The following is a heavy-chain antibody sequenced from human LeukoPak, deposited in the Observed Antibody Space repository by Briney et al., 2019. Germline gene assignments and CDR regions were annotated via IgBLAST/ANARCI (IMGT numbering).Heavy chain of an antibody. V-gene: IGHV4-59*12. CDR1: GGSISSYY. D-gene: IGHD6-6*01. J-gene: IGHJ4*02. Sequence: SETLSLTCTVSGGSISSYYWSWIRQPPGKGLEWIRYIYYSGSTNYNPSLKSRVTMSVDTSKNQFSLKLSPVTAADTAVYYCARVSSIAAPLGYYFDYWGQGTLVTVSS. CDR3: ARVSSIAAPLGYYFDY. CDR2: IYYSGST.